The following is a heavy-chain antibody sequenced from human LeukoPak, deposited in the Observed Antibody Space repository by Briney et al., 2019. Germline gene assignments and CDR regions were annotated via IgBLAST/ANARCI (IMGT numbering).Heavy chain of an antibody. CDR2: INPNSGGT. V-gene: IGHV1-2*02. J-gene: IGHJ6*03. CDR3: ARVSVVFVFGSYYYMDV. CDR1: GYTFTSYY. Sequence: ASVKVSRKASGYTFTSYYMHWVRQAPGQGLEWMGWINPNSGGTNYAQKFQGRVTMTRDTSISTAYMELSSLRSEDTAVYYCARVSVVFVFGSYYYMDVWGKGTTVTISS. D-gene: IGHD3-10*01.